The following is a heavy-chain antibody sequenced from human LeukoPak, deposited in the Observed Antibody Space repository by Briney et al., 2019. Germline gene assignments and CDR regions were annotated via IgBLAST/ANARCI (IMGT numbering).Heavy chain of an antibody. Sequence: HPGGSLRLSCAASGFTFSSYAMSWVRQAPGKGLEWVSAISGSGGSTYYADSVKGRFTISRDNSKNTLYLQMNSLRAEDTAVYYCAKAPSWGSSSSHTLRYWGQGTLVTVSS. D-gene: IGHD6-13*01. CDR3: AKAPSWGSSSSHTLRY. CDR2: ISGSGGST. J-gene: IGHJ4*02. V-gene: IGHV3-23*01. CDR1: GFTFSSYA.